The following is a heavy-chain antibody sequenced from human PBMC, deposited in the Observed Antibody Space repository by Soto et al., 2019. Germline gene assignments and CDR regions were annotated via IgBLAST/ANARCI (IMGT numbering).Heavy chain of an antibody. Sequence: GGSLRLSCAASGFTVSSNYMNWVRQAPGKGLEWVSSISSSSSYIYYADSVKGRFTISRDNAKNSLYLQMNSLRAEDTAVYYCARDQPGYSYGYGLGYWGQGTPVTVSS. CDR2: ISSSSSYI. CDR3: ARDQPGYSYGYGLGY. D-gene: IGHD5-18*01. CDR1: GFTVSSNY. V-gene: IGHV3-21*01. J-gene: IGHJ4*02.